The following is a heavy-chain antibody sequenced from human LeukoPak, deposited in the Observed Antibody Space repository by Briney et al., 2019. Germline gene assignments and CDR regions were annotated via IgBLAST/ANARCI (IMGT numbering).Heavy chain of an antibody. CDR1: GGSFSGYY. CDR2: INHSGST. D-gene: IGHD3-3*01. J-gene: IGHJ4*02. V-gene: IGHV4-34*01. CDR3: ARQVWSGYYIDY. Sequence: SETLSLTCAVYGGSFSGYYWSWIRQPPGKGLEWIGEINHSGSTNYNPSLKSRVTISVDTSKNQFSLKLSSVTAADTAVYYCARQVWSGYYIDYWGQGTLVTVSS.